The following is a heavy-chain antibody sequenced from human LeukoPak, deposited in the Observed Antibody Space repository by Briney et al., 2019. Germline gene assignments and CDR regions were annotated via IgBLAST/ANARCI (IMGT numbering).Heavy chain of an antibody. CDR1: GFTFSNFA. CDR3: AKDPGSSWYGYFDY. D-gene: IGHD6-13*01. Sequence: GGSLRLSCAASGFTFSNFAMSWVRQAPGKGLECVSLISANGGATYYADSVKGRFTISRDNSKSTLYLQMNSLRAEDTAVYYCAKDPGSSWYGYFDYWGQGTLVTVSS. J-gene: IGHJ4*02. CDR2: ISANGGAT. V-gene: IGHV3-23*01.